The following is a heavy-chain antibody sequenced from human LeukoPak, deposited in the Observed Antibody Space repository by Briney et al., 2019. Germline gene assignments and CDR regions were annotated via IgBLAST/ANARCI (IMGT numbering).Heavy chain of an antibody. D-gene: IGHD3-16*02. V-gene: IGHV4-39*07. Sequence: SETLPLTCTVSGGSISSSSYYWGWIRQPPGKGLEWIGSIYYSGSTYYNPSLKSRVTISVDTSKNQFSLKLSSVTAADTAVYYCARRYMITFGGVIATNWFDPWGQGTLVTVSS. CDR1: GGSISSSSYY. J-gene: IGHJ5*02. CDR2: IYYSGST. CDR3: ARRYMITFGGVIATNWFDP.